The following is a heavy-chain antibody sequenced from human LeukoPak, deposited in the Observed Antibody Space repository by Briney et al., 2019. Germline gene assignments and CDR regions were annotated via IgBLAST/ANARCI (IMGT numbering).Heavy chain of an antibody. CDR2: INPASGGT. Sequence: ASVKVSCKASGYYFTGFFMHWVRQAPGQGLEWMGWINPASGGTKYAQTFQGRVTMTKDTSISTAYMEVNRLTFDDTAVYYCAREGRSVAATYNWFDPWGQGTLVAVSS. V-gene: IGHV1-2*02. D-gene: IGHD6-6*01. CDR1: GYYFTGFF. J-gene: IGHJ5*02. CDR3: AREGRSVAATYNWFDP.